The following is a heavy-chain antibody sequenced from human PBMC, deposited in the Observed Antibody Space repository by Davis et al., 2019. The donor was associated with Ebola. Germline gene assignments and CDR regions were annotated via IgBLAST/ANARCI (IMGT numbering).Heavy chain of an antibody. V-gene: IGHV3-30*04. Sequence: GESLKISCAASGFTFTSYAMHWVRQAPGKGLEWVAGISYDGSDKYYADSVKGRFTISRDNSKNTLYLQMNSLRAEDTAVYYCARDGAEMTTGDLYYYYYGMDVWGQGTTVTVSS. J-gene: IGHJ6*02. CDR1: GFTFTSYA. CDR2: ISYDGSDK. CDR3: ARDGAEMTTGDLYYYYYGMDV. D-gene: IGHD5-24*01.